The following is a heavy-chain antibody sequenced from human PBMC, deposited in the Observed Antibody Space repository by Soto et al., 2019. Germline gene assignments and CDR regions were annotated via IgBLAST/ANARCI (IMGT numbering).Heavy chain of an antibody. CDR3: AKEGYYGDYDY. D-gene: IGHD4-17*01. V-gene: IGHV3-74*01. CDR1: GFTFSSYW. CDR2: IKSDGDST. J-gene: IGHJ4*02. Sequence: GGSLRLSCAASGFTFSSYWMHWVRQAPGKGLVWVSRIKSDGDSTNYADSVKGRFTISRDNSKNTLYLQMNSLRAEDTAVYYCAKEGYYGDYDYWGQGTLVTVSS.